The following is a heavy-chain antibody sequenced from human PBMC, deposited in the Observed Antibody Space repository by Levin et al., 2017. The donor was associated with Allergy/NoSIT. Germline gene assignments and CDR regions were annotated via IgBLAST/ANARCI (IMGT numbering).Heavy chain of an antibody. Sequence: ASVKVSCKASGYTFTSYAMHWVRQAPGQRLEWMGWINAGNGNTKYSQKFQGRVTITRDTSASTAYMELSSLRSEDTAVYYCARGVNVLRYFDWPPWADAFDIWGQGTMVTVSS. CDR2: INAGNGNT. D-gene: IGHD3-9*01. V-gene: IGHV1-3*01. CDR1: GYTFTSYA. J-gene: IGHJ3*02. CDR3: ARGVNVLRYFDWPPWADAFDI.